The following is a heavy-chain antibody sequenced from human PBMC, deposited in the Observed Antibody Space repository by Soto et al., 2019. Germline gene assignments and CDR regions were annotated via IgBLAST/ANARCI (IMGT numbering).Heavy chain of an antibody. CDR1: GFTFSSYG. CDR3: AKDPAPRGSYYDFWSGYWGPLDY. Sequence: PGGSLRLSCAASGFTFSSYGMHWVRQAPGKGLEWVAVISYDGSNKYYVDSVKGRFTISRDNSKNTLYLQMNSLRAEDTAVYYCAKDPAPRGSYYDFWSGYWGPLDYWGQGTLVTVSS. D-gene: IGHD3-3*01. CDR2: ISYDGSNK. V-gene: IGHV3-30*18. J-gene: IGHJ4*02.